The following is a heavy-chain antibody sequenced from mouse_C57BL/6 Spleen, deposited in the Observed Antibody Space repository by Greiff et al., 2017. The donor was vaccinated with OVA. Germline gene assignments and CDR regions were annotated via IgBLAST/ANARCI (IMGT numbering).Heavy chain of an antibody. CDR2: ISSGGSYT. J-gene: IGHJ3*01. D-gene: IGHD4-1*01. CDR1: GFTFSSYG. Sequence: EVMLVESGGDLVKPGGSLKLSCAASGFTFSSYGMSWVRQTPEKRLEWVATISSGGSYTYYPDSVKGRFTISRDKAKNTLYLQMSSLKSEDTAMYYCARETLGRVWLAYWGQGTLVTVSA. CDR3: ARETLGRVWLAY. V-gene: IGHV5-6*02.